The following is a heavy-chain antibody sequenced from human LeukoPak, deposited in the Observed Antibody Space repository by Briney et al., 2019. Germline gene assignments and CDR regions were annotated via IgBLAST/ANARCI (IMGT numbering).Heavy chain of an antibody. V-gene: IGHV4-59*06. CDR1: GVSISSYY. J-gene: IGHJ4*02. D-gene: IGHD2-2*01. CDR2: IYYSGST. CDR3: ARGGCSSTSCSLLGY. Sequence: SETLSLTCTVSGVSISSYYWSWIRQPAGKGLEWIGYIYYSGSTYYNPSLKSRVTISVDTSKNQFSLKLSSVTAADTAVYYCARGGCSSTSCSLLGYWGQGTLVTVSS.